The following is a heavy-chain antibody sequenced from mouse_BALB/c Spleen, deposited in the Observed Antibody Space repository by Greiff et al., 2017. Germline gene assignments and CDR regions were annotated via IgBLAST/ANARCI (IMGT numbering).Heavy chain of an antibody. Sequence: QVQLQQSGPELVKPGASVKISCKASGYAFSSSWMNWVKQRPGQGLEWIGRIYPGDGDTNYNGKFKGKATLTADKSSSTAYMQLSSLTSVDSAVYFCARGPQFITTVVGYFDYWGQGTTLTVSS. CDR3: ARGPQFITTVVGYFDY. CDR1: GYAFSSSW. CDR2: IYPGDGDT. J-gene: IGHJ2*01. D-gene: IGHD1-1*01. V-gene: IGHV1-82*01.